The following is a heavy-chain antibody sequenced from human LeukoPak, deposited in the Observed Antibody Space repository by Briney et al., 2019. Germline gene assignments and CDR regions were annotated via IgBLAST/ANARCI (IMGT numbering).Heavy chain of an antibody. J-gene: IGHJ4*02. CDR3: AKEPESGSYFD. CDR1: GFTVSSNY. V-gene: IGHV3-9*01. Sequence: GGSLRLSCAASGFTVSSNYMSWVRQAPGKGLEWVSGISWNSGSIGYADSVKGRFTISRDNAKNSLYLQMNSLRAEDTALYYCAKEPESGSYFDWGQGTLVTVSS. D-gene: IGHD1-26*01. CDR2: ISWNSGSI.